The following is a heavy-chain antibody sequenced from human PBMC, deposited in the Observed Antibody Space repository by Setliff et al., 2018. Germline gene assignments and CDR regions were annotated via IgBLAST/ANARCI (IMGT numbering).Heavy chain of an antibody. Sequence: SETLSLTCNVSGASISSSYWTWIRQPPGNELEWIGYVYSSSSPYYEPSLGSRITMSVDTSKNQFSLKLSSVTAADTAVYYCARDQYTSGWYGPPESYFDCWGLGILVTAPQ. D-gene: IGHD6-19*01. J-gene: IGHJ4*01. CDR2: VYSSSSP. CDR1: GASISSSY. CDR3: ARDQYTSGWYGPPESYFDC. V-gene: IGHV4-59*01.